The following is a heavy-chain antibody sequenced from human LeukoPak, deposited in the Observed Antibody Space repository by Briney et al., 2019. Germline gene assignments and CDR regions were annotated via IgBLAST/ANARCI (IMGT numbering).Heavy chain of an antibody. D-gene: IGHD1-26*01. V-gene: IGHV1-18*01. CDR2: ISACNGNT. CDR1: GYTFTSYG. CDR3: ARDRFTMWELPQFDY. Sequence: ASVKVSCKASGYTFTSYGISWVRQAPGQGLEWMGWISACNGNTNYAQKLQGRVTMTTDTSTSTAYMELRSLRSDDTAVYYCARDRFTMWELPQFDYWGQGTLVTVSS. J-gene: IGHJ4*02.